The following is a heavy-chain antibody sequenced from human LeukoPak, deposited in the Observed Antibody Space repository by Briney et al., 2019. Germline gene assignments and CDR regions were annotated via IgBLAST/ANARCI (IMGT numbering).Heavy chain of an antibody. CDR1: GGSISSGSYY. CDR3: ASRIVDTAMVYFDY. J-gene: IGHJ4*02. CDR2: IYYSGST. Sequence: SETLSLTCAVSGGSISSGSYYWAWIRQPPGKGLEWIGSIYYSGSTYYSPSLKSRVTISVDTSKNQFSLKLSSVTAADTAVYYCASRIVDTAMVYFDYWGQGTLVTVSS. D-gene: IGHD5-18*01. V-gene: IGHV4-39*01.